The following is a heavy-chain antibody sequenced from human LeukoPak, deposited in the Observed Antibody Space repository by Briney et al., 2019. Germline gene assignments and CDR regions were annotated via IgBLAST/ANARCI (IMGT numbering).Heavy chain of an antibody. Sequence: GESLKISCKASGYTFSNYWIGWVRQMPGKGLEWMGIMYPSGSDTRYSPSFQGQVTISADKSISTAYLQWSSLKASDTAMYYCARPWGVTPYYFDYWGQGTLVTVSS. CDR3: ARPWGVTPYYFDY. J-gene: IGHJ4*02. CDR1: GYTFSNYW. CDR2: MYPSGSDT. V-gene: IGHV5-51*01. D-gene: IGHD1-14*01.